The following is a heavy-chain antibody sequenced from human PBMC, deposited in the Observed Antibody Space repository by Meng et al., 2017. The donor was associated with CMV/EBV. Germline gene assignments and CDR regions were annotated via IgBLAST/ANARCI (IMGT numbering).Heavy chain of an antibody. Sequence: GGSLRLSCATSGFTFNIYAITWVRQAPGKGLEWVSSISGNSGSTYYADSVKGRFTISRDNSKNTLYLQMNSLRAEDTAVYYCARSLTGTGYFFDYWGQGTLVIVSS. CDR1: GFTFNIYA. CDR3: ARSLTGTGYFFDY. J-gene: IGHJ4*02. D-gene: IGHD1/OR15-1a*01. V-gene: IGHV3-23*01. CDR2: ISGNSGST.